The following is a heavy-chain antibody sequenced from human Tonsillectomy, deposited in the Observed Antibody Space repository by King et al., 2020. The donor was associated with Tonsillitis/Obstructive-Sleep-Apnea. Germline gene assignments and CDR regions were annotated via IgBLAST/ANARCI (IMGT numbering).Heavy chain of an antibody. Sequence: VQLVESGGGLVKTGGSLRLSCVASGFTFNYAWMSWVRQAPGKGLEWVGRIKSETDSGTTDYAAPVKGRFTISRDDPKNTLYLEMNSLNTEDTAVYYCTAGTGKTDFDYWGQGTLVTVSS. CDR1: GFTFNYAW. J-gene: IGHJ4*02. CDR2: IKSETDSGTT. V-gene: IGHV3-15*01. CDR3: TAGTGKTDFDY. D-gene: IGHD1-1*01.